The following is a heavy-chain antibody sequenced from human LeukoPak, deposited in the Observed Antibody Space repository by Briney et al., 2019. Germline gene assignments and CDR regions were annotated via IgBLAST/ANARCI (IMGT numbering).Heavy chain of an antibody. V-gene: IGHV3-23*01. CDR2: INFSGGTT. CDR1: AFTFSSYW. J-gene: IGHJ4*02. Sequence: PGGSLRLSCAASAFTFSSYWMSWARQAPGKGLEWVSAINFSGGTTYYADSVKGRFTISRDNFKNTLYLQMNGLRADDTAVYYCTKGHYYGSGSYWVWGQGTLVTVSS. D-gene: IGHD3-10*01. CDR3: TKGHYYGSGSYWV.